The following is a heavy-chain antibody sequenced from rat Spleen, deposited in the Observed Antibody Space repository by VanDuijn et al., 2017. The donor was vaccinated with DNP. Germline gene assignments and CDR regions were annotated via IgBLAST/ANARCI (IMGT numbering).Heavy chain of an antibody. CDR1: GFSLTNYH. CDR2: IQSGGNT. CDR3: ARYYGYNYYAMDA. J-gene: IGHJ4*01. D-gene: IGHD1-9*01. Sequence: QVQLKDSGPGLVQPSQTLSLTCTVSGFSLTNYHVHWVRQPPGKGLEWMGRIQSGGNTDYNSGLKSRLRISRDTSKSQVFLKMNSLQTEDTAMYFCARYYGYNYYAMDAWGQGTSVTVSS. V-gene: IGHV2-27*01.